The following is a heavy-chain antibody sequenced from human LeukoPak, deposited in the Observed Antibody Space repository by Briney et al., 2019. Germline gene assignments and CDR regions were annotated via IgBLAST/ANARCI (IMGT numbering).Heavy chain of an antibody. CDR2: IISKADGSTT. CDR1: GFTLSNAW. J-gene: IGHJ4*02. CDR3: SIGRTPYY. D-gene: IGHD2/OR15-2a*01. V-gene: IGHV3-15*01. Sequence: PGGSLRLSRAASGFTLSNAWMSWVSQAPGKGLEWVGRIISKADGSTTDYAAAETGSLTISRNDSKNTMYMHMNSMKTEDTAVFCWSIGRTPYYWGPGNLGPAS.